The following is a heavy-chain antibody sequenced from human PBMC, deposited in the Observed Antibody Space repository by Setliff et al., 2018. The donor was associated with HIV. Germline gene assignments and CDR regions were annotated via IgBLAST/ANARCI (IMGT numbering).Heavy chain of an antibody. J-gene: IGHJ4*02. CDR2: MYYRGTT. D-gene: IGHD3-10*01. CDR1: GGSIVSSSYY. Sequence: NPSETLSLTCTVSGGSIVSSSYYWGWIRQPPGKGLEWIGTMYYRGTTYNNPSLKSRVTFSAGTSKNQFSLNLNSVTATDTAVYYCARQGLTMNRGVPAPILYYFDYWGPGILVTVSS. CDR3: ARQGLTMNRGVPAPILYYFDY. V-gene: IGHV4-39*01.